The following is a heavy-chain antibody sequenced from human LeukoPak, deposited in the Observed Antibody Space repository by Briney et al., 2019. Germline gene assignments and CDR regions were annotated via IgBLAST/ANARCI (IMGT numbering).Heavy chain of an antibody. J-gene: IGHJ4*02. CDR1: GFSISNYW. CDR3: TDFDHF. V-gene: IGHV3-7*01. D-gene: IGHD3-3*01. CDR2: MQPDGGTK. Sequence: GGSLRLSCAASGFSISNYWMTWVRQPPGKGLEWVATMQPDGGTKYYVDSVKGRFTISRDNAKNSLFLQMNSLRADDAAVFYCTDFDHFWGQGTLVTVSS.